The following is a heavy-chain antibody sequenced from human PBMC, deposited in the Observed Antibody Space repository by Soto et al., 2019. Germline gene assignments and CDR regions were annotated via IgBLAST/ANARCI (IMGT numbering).Heavy chain of an antibody. J-gene: IGHJ5*02. CDR1: GGSISSSNFY. D-gene: IGHD6-13*01. CDR2: IYYTGSI. Sequence: PSETLSLTCNVSGGSISSSNFYWGWIRQPPGKGLEWIATIYYTGSIYYNTSLKSRFTISVETSKNQFSLKLSSVTAADTAVYYCARHRLSRRSWYWVDPGGPGTLVAVSS. CDR3: ARHRLSRRSWYWVDP. V-gene: IGHV4-39*01.